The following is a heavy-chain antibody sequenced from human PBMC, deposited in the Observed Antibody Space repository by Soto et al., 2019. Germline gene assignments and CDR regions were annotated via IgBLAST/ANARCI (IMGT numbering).Heavy chain of an antibody. CDR1: GGSISSSSYY. D-gene: IGHD5-18*01. CDR2: IYYSGST. CDR3: ARHGKGGYSYGSWTYYFDD. J-gene: IGHJ4*02. V-gene: IGHV4-39*01. Sequence: PSETLSLTCTVSGGSISSSSYYWGWIRQPPGKGLEWIGSIYYSGSTYYNSSLKSRVTISVDTSKNQFSLKLSSVTAADTAVYYCARHGKGGYSYGSWTYYFDDRGQGTLVTVSS.